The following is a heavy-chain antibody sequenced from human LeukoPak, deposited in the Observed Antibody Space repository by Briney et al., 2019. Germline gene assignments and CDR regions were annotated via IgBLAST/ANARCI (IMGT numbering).Heavy chain of an antibody. J-gene: IGHJ3*02. CDR1: GFTFSSYG. V-gene: IGHV3-23*01. Sequence: GGSLRLSCAASGFTFSSYGMHWVRQAPGKGLEWVAVISGSGGSTYYADSVKGRFTISRDNSKNTLYLQMNSLRAEDTAVYYCAKDRITMVRGVPNDAFDIWGQGTMVTVSS. CDR3: AKDRITMVRGVPNDAFDI. CDR2: ISGSGGST. D-gene: IGHD3-10*01.